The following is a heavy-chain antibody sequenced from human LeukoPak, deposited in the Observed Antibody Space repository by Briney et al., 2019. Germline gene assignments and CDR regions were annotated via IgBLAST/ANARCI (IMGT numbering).Heavy chain of an antibody. V-gene: IGHV4-4*07. Sequence: SETLSLTCTVSGGSISSYYWSWIRQPAGKGLEWIGRIYTSGSTNYNPSLKSRVAMSVDTSKNQFSLKLSSVTAADTAVYYCARGGPTYYYDSSGYYHDAFDIWGQGTMVTVSS. CDR2: IYTSGST. J-gene: IGHJ3*02. D-gene: IGHD3-22*01. CDR3: ARGGPTYYYDSSGYYHDAFDI. CDR1: GGSISSYY.